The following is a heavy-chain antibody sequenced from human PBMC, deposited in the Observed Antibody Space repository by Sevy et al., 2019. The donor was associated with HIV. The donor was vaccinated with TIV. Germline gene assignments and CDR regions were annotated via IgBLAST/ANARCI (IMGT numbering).Heavy chain of an antibody. J-gene: IGHJ4*02. CDR1: GGTFSSYA. V-gene: IGHV1-69*13. CDR3: ARWGTVTREPFDY. Sequence: ASVKVSCKASGGTFSSYAISWVRQAPGQGLEWMGGIIPIFGTANYAQKFQGRVTITADESTSTAYMELSSLRSEDTAMYYCARWGTVTREPFDYWGQGTLVTVSS. D-gene: IGHD4-17*01. CDR2: IIPIFGTA.